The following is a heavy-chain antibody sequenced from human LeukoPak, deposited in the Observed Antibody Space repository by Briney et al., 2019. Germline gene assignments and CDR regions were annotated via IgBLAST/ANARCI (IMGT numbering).Heavy chain of an antibody. CDR1: GFTFSSYA. Sequence: GGSLRLSCAASGFTFSSYAMNWVRQAPGKGLEWVSAISGSGSGGSTYYADSVKGRFTISRDNSKNTLYLQMNSLRAEDTAVYYCTTAGGGSTTSCHYYYYMDVWGKGTTVTVSS. CDR3: TTAGGGSTTSCHYYYYMDV. V-gene: IGHV3-23*01. D-gene: IGHD2-2*01. CDR2: ISGSGSGGST. J-gene: IGHJ6*03.